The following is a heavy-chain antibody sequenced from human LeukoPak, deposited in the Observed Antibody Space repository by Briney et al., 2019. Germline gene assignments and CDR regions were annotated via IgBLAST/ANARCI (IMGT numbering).Heavy chain of an antibody. CDR2: IRSKAYGGTT. CDR3: TSLERDGYNSG. CDR1: GFTFGVYA. Sequence: GGSLRLSCTASGFTFGVYAMSWFRPAQGKGLEWVGFIRSKAYGGTTEYAASVKGRFTISRDDSKSIAYLQMNSLKTEDTAVYYCTSLERDGYNSGWGQGTLVTVSS. D-gene: IGHD5-24*01. J-gene: IGHJ4*02. V-gene: IGHV3-49*03.